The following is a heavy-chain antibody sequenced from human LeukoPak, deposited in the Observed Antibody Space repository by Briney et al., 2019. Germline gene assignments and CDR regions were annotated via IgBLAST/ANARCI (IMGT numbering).Heavy chain of an antibody. D-gene: IGHD3-16*01. V-gene: IGHV1-46*04. CDR1: GYTFTMYY. Sequence: ASVKVSCKASGYTFTMYYIHWVRQAPGQGLEWMGMINPNDGATTYAQRLQGRVTMTRDMSTTTVYMDLRSLRSEDTAVYFCGREQKGWLSGSLGVLFASYYTYYYMDVWGRGTTVAVSS. CDR3: GREQKGWLSGSLGVLFASYYTYYYMDV. CDR2: INPNDGAT. J-gene: IGHJ6*03.